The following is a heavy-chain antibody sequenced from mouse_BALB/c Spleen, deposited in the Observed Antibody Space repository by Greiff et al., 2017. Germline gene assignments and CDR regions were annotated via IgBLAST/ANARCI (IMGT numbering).Heavy chain of an antibody. CDR2: SRNKANDYTT. CDR1: GFTFSDFY. D-gene: IGHD2-1*01. CDR3: ARDAYGNYPDWYFDV. Sequence: EVQRVESGGGLVQPGGSLRLSCATSGFTFSDFYMEWVRQPPGKRLEWIAASRNKANDYTTEYSASVKGRFIVSRDTSQSILYLQMNALRAEDTAIYYCARDAYGNYPDWYFDVWGAGTTVTVSS. V-gene: IGHV7-1*02. J-gene: IGHJ1*01.